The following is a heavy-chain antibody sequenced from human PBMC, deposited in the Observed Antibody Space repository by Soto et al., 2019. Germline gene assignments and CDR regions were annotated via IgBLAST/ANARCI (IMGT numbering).Heavy chain of an antibody. CDR2: IIPIFGTA. Sequence: ASVKVSCKASGGTFSSYAISWVRQAPGQGLEWMGGIIPIFGTANYAQKFQGRVTITADESTSTAYMELSSLRSEDTAVYYCARDADDRFFGQDAFDIWGQGTMVTVSS. CDR3: ARDADDRFFGQDAFDI. CDR1: GGTFSSYA. D-gene: IGHD1-1*01. J-gene: IGHJ3*02. V-gene: IGHV1-69*13.